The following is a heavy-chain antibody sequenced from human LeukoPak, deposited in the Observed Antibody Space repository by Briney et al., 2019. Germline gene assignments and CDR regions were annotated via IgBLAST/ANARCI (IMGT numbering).Heavy chain of an antibody. V-gene: IGHV4-61*01. J-gene: IGHJ6*03. Sequence: PSETLSLTCTVSGGSVSSGSYYWSWIRQPPGKGLEWIGYIYYSRSTKYNPSLKSRVTISIDTSKNQFSLKLSSVTAADTAMYYCAGVVGGSYSMDVWGQGTTVTVSS. CDR3: AGVVGGSYSMDV. D-gene: IGHD1-26*01. CDR1: GGSVSSGSYY. CDR2: IYYSRST.